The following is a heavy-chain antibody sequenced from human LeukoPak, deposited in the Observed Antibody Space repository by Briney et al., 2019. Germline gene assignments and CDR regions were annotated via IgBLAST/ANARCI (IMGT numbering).Heavy chain of an antibody. CDR1: GFIFSSYW. Sequence: GGSLRLSCAASGFIFSSYWMHWVRQAPGKGLVWVSRIKSDGTSTNYADSVKGRFTISRDNAKNTLHLQMTSLRADDTAVYYCAKGGASLFDYWGQGTLVTVSS. J-gene: IGHJ4*02. V-gene: IGHV3-74*01. CDR3: AKGGASLFDY. D-gene: IGHD1-26*01. CDR2: IKSDGTST.